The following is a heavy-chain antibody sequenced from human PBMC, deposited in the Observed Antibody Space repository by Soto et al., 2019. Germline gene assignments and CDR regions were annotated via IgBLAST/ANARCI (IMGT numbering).Heavy chain of an antibody. CDR1: GDSIRSGNHY. CDR2: IYYSGST. J-gene: IGHJ6*02. CDR3: ARFDILSVYGCMDV. Sequence: SETLSLTCTVSGDSIRSGNHYWSWIRQPPGKGLEWIGYIYYSGSTYYSPSLKSRVTISVDTSKNQFSLKLNSVTAADTAVYYCARFDILSVYGCMDVWGQGTTVTVSS. V-gene: IGHV4-30-4*01. D-gene: IGHD3-9*01.